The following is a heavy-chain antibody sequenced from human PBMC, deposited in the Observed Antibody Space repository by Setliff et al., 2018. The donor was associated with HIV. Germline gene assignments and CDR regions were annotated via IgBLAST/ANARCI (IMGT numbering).Heavy chain of an antibody. D-gene: IGHD1-26*01. CDR3: ATGTIEGLTRYYYYYMDV. CDR1: GYPFTGYY. V-gene: IGHV1-69-2*01. CDR2: VDPENGET. J-gene: IGHJ6*03. Sequence: VKVSCKASGYPFTGYYLHWVRQAPGQGLEWMGLVDPENGETIYVEKFQGRVTITADTSTDTAYMELSSLRSEDTALYYCATGTIEGLTRYYYYYMDVWGKGTTVTVSS.